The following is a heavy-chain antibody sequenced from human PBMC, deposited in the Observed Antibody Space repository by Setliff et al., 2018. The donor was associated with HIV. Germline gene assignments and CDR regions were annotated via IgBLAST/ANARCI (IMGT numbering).Heavy chain of an antibody. V-gene: IGHV4-39*01. CDR1: GVSVNNDDDY. J-gene: IGHJ4*01. Sequence: PSETLSLTCAVSGVSVNNDDDYWGWIRQPPGKSLEWIAIIHQSGTAHKRPSLKSRVTISIDTSENLFSLKLSGVTAADTAIYYCARQVGEGKWYLDSWGHGTLVTVSS. CDR2: IHQSGTA. CDR3: ARQVGEGKWYLDS. D-gene: IGHD1-26*01.